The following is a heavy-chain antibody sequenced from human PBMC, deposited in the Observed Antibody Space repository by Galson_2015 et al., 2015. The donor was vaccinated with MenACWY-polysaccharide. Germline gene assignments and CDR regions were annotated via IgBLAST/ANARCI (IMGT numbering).Heavy chain of an antibody. V-gene: IGHV3-33*01. Sequence: SLRLSCAASGSRFSHSGLHWVRQAPGKGLEWVAVIQYDGGRIVYADSVKGRFTISRDNSKNTLFLEMNSLGAEETAVYYCAREGSRIVFHAFDTWGQGTMVTVSS. CDR2: IQYDGGRI. CDR1: GSRFSHSG. CDR3: AREGSRIVFHAFDT. J-gene: IGHJ3*02. D-gene: IGHD6-13*01.